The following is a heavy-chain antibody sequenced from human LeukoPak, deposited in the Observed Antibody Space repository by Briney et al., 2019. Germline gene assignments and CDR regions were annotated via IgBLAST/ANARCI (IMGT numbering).Heavy chain of an antibody. D-gene: IGHD2-2*01. CDR1: GFTFSSYA. J-gene: IGHJ3*02. CDR3: VKGRAGVVVPAAIDAFDI. Sequence: GGSLRLSCSASGFTFSSYAMHWVRQAPGKGLEYVSAISSNGGSTYYADSVKGRSTISRDNSKNTLYLQMSSLRAEDTAVYYCVKGRAGVVVPAAIDAFDIWGQGTMVTVSS. V-gene: IGHV3-64D*06. CDR2: ISSNGGST.